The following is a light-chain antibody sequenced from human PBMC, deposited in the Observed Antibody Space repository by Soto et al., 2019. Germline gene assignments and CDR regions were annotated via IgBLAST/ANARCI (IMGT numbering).Light chain of an antibody. V-gene: IGKV1-5*03. CDR1: QTISSW. Sequence: HLRQSPKALAWSVGDSVAINYRASQTISSWLAWYQQKPGKAPKLLIYKASTLKSGVPSRFSRSGSGIEFTLAICGLQPDDFAAYKCELSICYSAPFGQGTRLDI. CDR2: KAS. CDR3: ELSICYSAP. J-gene: IGKJ1*01.